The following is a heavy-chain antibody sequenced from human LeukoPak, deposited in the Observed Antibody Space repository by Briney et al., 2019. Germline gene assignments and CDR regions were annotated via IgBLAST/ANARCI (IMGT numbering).Heavy chain of an antibody. V-gene: IGHV1-3*01. J-gene: IGHJ4*02. CDR3: ARGIWSATRVDYYLDN. D-gene: IGHD5-24*01. Sequence: GGSLRLSCAASGYTFSGYAIHWVRQAPGQRFEWMGWINAGNGHTKYSQNFQGRVTITRDSSANIVYMDVSSLTSEDTAVYYCARGIWSATRVDYYLDNWGRGTLVTVSS. CDR1: GYTFSGYA. CDR2: INAGNGHT.